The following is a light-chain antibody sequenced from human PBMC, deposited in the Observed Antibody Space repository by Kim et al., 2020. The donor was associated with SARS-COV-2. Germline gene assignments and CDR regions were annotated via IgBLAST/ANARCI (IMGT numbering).Light chain of an antibody. CDR1: QTVYIF. J-gene: IGKJ2*01. Sequence: SWSPGERATLSCRTSQTVYIFLAGYQQKPGHPPGRLIDDASNRATGIPARFSGSGSGTDFTLTIGSLEPEDSAVYYCQQRGTWPHTFGQGTKLEI. CDR3: QQRGTWPHT. V-gene: IGKV3-11*01. CDR2: DAS.